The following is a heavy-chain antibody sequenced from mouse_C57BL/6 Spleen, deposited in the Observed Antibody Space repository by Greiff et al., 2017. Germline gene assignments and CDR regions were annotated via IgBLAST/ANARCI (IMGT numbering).Heavy chain of an antibody. CDR2: ISSGGSYT. CDR1: GFTFSSYG. V-gene: IGHV5-6*01. Sequence: EVQLQQSGGDLVKPGGSLKLSCAASGFTFSSYGMSWVRQTPDKRLEWVATISSGGSYTYYPDSVKGRFTISRDNAKNTLYLQMSSLKSEDTAMYYCARHKDRGHYAMDYWGQGTAVTVSS. D-gene: IGHD3-1*01. CDR3: ARHKDRGHYAMDY. J-gene: IGHJ4*01.